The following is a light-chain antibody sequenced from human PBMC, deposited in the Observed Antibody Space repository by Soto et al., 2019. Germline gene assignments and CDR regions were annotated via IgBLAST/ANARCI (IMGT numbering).Light chain of an antibody. V-gene: IGLV2-14*01. CDR1: SSDVGGYNY. J-gene: IGLJ2*01. CDR3: SSYTSSSTLL. Sequence: QSVLTQPASVSGSPGQSINISCTGTSSDVGGYNYVSWYQQHPGKAPKLMIYDVSNRPSGVSNRFSGSKSGNTASLTISGLQAEDEADYYCSSYTSSSTLLFGGGTKLTVL. CDR2: DVS.